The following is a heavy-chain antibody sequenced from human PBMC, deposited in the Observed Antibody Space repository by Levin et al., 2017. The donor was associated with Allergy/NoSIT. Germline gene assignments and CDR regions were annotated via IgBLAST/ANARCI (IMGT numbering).Heavy chain of an antibody. CDR1: GGSFSDYQ. CDR3: ARGFGRGYFGY. J-gene: IGHJ4*02. CDR2: ITHSGTT. V-gene: IGHV4-34*01. Sequence: MASETLSLTCVVDGGSFSDYQWTWIRQSPEKGLEWIGDITHSGTTNYNPSLRSRVTIFVDRSKKQFSLNVTSVTAADRAVYFCARGFGRGYFGYWGQGTSVSVSS. D-gene: IGHD6-13*01.